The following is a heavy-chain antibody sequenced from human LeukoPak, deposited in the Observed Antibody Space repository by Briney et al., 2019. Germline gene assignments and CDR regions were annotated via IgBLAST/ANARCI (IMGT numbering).Heavy chain of an antibody. Sequence: GGSLRLSCAASGFTFDDYGMSWVRQVPGKGLEWVSGINWNGSGAGYADSVKGRFTVSRDNAKNSLYLQMNSLRAEDTAVYYCAKDVLHIVVVTATRSGDAFDIWGQGTMVTVSS. J-gene: IGHJ3*02. CDR3: AKDVLHIVVVTATRSGDAFDI. CDR1: GFTFDDYG. CDR2: INWNGSGA. D-gene: IGHD2-21*02. V-gene: IGHV3-20*04.